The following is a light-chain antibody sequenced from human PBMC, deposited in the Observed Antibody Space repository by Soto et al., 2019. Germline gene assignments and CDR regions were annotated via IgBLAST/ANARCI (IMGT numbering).Light chain of an antibody. CDR3: QQYNNWPPIT. CDR2: GAS. V-gene: IGKV3-15*01. J-gene: IGKJ5*01. Sequence: EIGVAQVSATLAGPPGQRCTPSCTASQSVSSNLAWYQQKPGQAPRLLIYGASTRATGIPARFSGSGSGTEFTLTISSLQSEDFAVYYCQQYNNWPPITFGQGTRLEIK. CDR1: QSVSSN.